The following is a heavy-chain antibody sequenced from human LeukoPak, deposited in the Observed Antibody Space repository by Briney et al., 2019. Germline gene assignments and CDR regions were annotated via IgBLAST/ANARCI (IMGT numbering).Heavy chain of an antibody. J-gene: IGHJ4*02. CDR3: VRHISTNTGYFDS. CDR2: VYYDGTS. CDR1: GGSINSHSYY. V-gene: IGHV4-39*01. D-gene: IGHD5-24*01. Sequence: SETLSLTCTVSGGSINSHSYYWGWIRQPPGKGLEWIGSVYYDGTSYSNPSLQSRAAVFVDTSRDQFSLDLSFVTAADTALYYCVRHISTNTGYFDSRGQGTLVTVSS.